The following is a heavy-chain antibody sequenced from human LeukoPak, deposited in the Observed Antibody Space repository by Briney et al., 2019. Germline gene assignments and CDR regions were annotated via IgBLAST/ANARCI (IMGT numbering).Heavy chain of an antibody. CDR2: IIPIFGTA. CDR1: GGPFSSYA. CDR3: VISKGGHWFDH. Sequence: GPSVKVSCKASGGPFSSYAISWVRQAPGQRLEWMGGIIPIFGTANYSQKFQGRVTITADTSTDTAYMELSSLRSEDTAVYYCVISKGGHWFDHCGQGTLVTVSS. J-gene: IGHJ5*02. V-gene: IGHV1-69*06. D-gene: IGHD1-26*01.